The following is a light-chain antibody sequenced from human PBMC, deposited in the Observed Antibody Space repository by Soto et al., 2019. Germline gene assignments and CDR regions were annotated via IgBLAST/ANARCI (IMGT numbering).Light chain of an antibody. CDR2: DAS. J-gene: IGKJ1*01. CDR3: QQRSNWPQ. CDR1: QSVSSY. V-gene: IGKV3-11*01. Sequence: EIVLTQSPATLSLSPGERATLSCRASQSVSSYLAWYQQKPGQAPRLLIYDASNRATSIPARFSGSGSGTDFTLTISSLEPEDFAVYYCQQRSNWPQFGQGTKVEIK.